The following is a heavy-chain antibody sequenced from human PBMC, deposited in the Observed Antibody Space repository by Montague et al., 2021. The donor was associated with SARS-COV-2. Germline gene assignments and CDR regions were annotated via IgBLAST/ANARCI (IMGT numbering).Heavy chain of an antibody. D-gene: IGHD3-3*02. J-gene: IGHJ4*02. Sequence: PALVKPTQTLTLTCTFSGFSLSTSGVGVGWIRQPPGKALEWLALIYWDDDKRYSPPLKGRLTITKDTSKNQVVLTKTNMDPVDTATYYCAHRPPLALKGQFDYWGQGTLVTVSS. CDR2: IYWDDDK. V-gene: IGHV2-5*02. CDR3: AHRPPLALKGQFDY. CDR1: GFSLSTSGVG.